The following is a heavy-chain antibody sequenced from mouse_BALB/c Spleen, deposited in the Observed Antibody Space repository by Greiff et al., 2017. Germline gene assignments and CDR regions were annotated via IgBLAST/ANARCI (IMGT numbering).Heavy chain of an antibody. D-gene: IGHD1-1*01. CDR2: INPSNGRT. CDR1: GYTFTSYW. J-gene: IGHJ1*01. CDR3: AREGKFIFDV. Sequence: QVQLQQPGAELVKPGASVKLSCKASGYTFTSYWMHWVKQRPGQGLEWIGEINPSNGRTNYNEKFKSKATLTVDKSSSTAYMQLSSLTSEDSAVYYCAREGKFIFDVWGAGTTVTVSS. V-gene: IGHV1S81*02.